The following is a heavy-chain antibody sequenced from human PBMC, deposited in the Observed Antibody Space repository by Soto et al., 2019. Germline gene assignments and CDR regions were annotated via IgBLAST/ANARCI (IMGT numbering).Heavy chain of an antibody. J-gene: IGHJ4*02. CDR2: IHGGGNSA. CDR3: AKNRSRVTTTWNFDY. Sequence: EVPLLESGGDLVQPGRSLRLSCAASGFTFSGYAMSWVRQAPGKGLEWVSVIHGGGNSAYYADSVKGRFTISRDNSKNTVYLQMSSLRCEDAAVYYCAKNRSRVTTTWNFDYWGQGTLVTVSS. V-gene: IGHV3-23*01. D-gene: IGHD4-17*01. CDR1: GFTFSGYA.